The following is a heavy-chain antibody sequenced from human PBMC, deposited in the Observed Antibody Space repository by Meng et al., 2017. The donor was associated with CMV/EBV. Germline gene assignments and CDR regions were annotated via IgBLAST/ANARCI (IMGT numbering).Heavy chain of an antibody. CDR3: ARGAVFRFLEWLVRDGYFDY. CDR2: MNPNSGNT. CDR1: GYTFTSYD. D-gene: IGHD3-3*01. Sequence: ASVKVSCKASGYTFTSYDINWVRQATGQGLEWMGWMNPNSGNTGYAQKFQGRVTMTRNTSISTAYMELSSLRSEDTAVYYCARGAVFRFLEWLVRDGYFDYWGQGTLVTVSS. J-gene: IGHJ4*02. V-gene: IGHV1-8*01.